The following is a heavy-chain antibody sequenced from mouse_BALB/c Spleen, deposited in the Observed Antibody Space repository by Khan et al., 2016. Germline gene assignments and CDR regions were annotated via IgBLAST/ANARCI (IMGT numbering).Heavy chain of an antibody. V-gene: IGHV1-62-2*01. Sequence: QVQLQQSGAGLVKPGASVKLSCKASGYTFNEYIIHWVKQRSGLGLEWIGWFYPLSGGIKYDEKFKDKATLTADKSSSTVYLELSRLTSEDSAVYFCASQGGNPHYGMDYGGHGTSVTVSS. D-gene: IGHD1-1*02. CDR1: GYTFNEYI. CDR3: ASQGGNPHYGMDY. J-gene: IGHJ4*01. CDR2: FYPLSGGI.